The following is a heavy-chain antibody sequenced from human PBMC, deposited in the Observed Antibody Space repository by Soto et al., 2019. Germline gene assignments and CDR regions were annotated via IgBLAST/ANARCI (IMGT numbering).Heavy chain of an antibody. CDR3: ARGPITIFGVARYYFDY. CDR1: GGSISSGGYY. V-gene: IGHV4-31*03. D-gene: IGHD3-3*01. Sequence: SETLSLTCTVSGGSISSGGYYWRWIRQHPGKGLEWIGYIYYSGSTYYNPSLKSRVTISVDTSKNQFSLKLSSVTAADTAVYYCARGPITIFGVARYYFDYWGQGTLVTVSS. CDR2: IYYSGST. J-gene: IGHJ4*02.